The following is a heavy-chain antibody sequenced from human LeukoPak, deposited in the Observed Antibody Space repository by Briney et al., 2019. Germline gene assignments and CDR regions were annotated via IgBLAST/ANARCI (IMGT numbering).Heavy chain of an antibody. CDR2: INRGDSDT. CDR1: GYSFTTYW. V-gene: IGHV5-51*01. J-gene: IGHJ3*02. D-gene: IGHD1-26*01. Sequence: GESLEISCKGSGYSFTTYWIGWVRQMPGKGLEYMGIINRGDSDTRYSPSFQGQVTISVDKSISTAYLQWSSLKASDTAMYYCASPRVGATAFDIWGQGTLVIVSS. CDR3: ASPRVGATAFDI.